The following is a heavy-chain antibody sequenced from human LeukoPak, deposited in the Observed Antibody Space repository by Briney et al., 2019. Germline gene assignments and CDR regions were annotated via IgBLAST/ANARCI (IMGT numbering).Heavy chain of an antibody. CDR3: ARVRGYSGWYANWFDP. J-gene: IGHJ5*02. D-gene: IGHD6-19*01. CDR1: GGSISSSSYY. CDR2: IYYSGST. Sequence: PSETLSLTCTVSGGSISSSSYYWGWIRQPPGKGLEWIGSIYYSGSTYYNPSLKSRVTISVDTSKNQFSLKLSSVTAADTAVYYCARVRGYSGWYANWFDPWGQGTLVTVSS. V-gene: IGHV4-39*07.